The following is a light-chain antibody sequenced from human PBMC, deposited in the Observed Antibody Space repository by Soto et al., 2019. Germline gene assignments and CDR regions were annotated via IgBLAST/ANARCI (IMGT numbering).Light chain of an antibody. V-gene: IGKV3-11*01. Sequence: EIVLTQSPATLSLSPGERATLSCRASQSVSSYLAWYQQKPGQAPRLLIYDASNRATGIPARFSGSGSGTDFTLTISRLEPEDFAVDYCQQRTNWPPKYTFGQGTKLEI. CDR1: QSVSSY. CDR2: DAS. CDR3: QQRTNWPPKYT. J-gene: IGKJ2*01.